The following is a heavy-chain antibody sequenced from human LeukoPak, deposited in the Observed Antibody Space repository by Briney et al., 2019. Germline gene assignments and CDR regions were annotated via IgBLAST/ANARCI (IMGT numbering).Heavy chain of an antibody. V-gene: IGHV3-48*01. CDR2: ISTSSSPI. D-gene: IGHD3-10*01. CDR3: ARDFTGSYYYGSGSVPAAFDI. CDR1: GFSFSNYS. J-gene: IGHJ3*02. Sequence: GGSLRLSCAASGFSFSNYSMNWVRQAPGKGLEWVSYISTSSSPIYYADSVKGRFTISRDNAKNSLYLQMSSLRAEDTALYYCARDFTGSYYYGSGSVPAAFDIWGQGSMVTVSP.